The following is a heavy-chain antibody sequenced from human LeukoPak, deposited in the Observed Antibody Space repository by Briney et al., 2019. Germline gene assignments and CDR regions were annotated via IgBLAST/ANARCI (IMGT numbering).Heavy chain of an antibody. CDR1: GYTFTSYD. CDR3: ARSPPLGYCSSTCCYTSRTYYYYMDV. V-gene: IGHV1-8*01. J-gene: IGHJ6*03. Sequence: ASVKVSCKASGYTFTSYDINWVRQATGQGLEWMGWMNPNSGNTGYAQKFQGGVTMTRNTSISTAYMELSSLRSEDTAVYYCARSPPLGYCSSTCCYTSRTYYYYMDVWGKGTRSPSP. D-gene: IGHD2-2*02. CDR2: MNPNSGNT.